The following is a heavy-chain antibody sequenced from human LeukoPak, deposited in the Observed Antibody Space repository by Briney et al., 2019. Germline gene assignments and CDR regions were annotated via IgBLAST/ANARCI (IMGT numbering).Heavy chain of an antibody. Sequence: GGSLRLSCAASGLTFSSYAMHWVRQAPGKGLEWVAFIRYDGSNKYYADSVKGRFTISRDNSKNTLYLQMNSLRAEDTAVYYCAKLPTLTGIPRYAFDIWGQGTMVTVSS. V-gene: IGHV3-30*02. CDR2: IRYDGSNK. CDR3: AKLPTLTGIPRYAFDI. CDR1: GLTFSSYA. J-gene: IGHJ3*02. D-gene: IGHD3-9*01.